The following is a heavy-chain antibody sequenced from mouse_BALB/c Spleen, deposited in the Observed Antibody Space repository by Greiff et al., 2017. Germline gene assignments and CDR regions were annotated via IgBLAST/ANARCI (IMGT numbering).Heavy chain of an antibody. CDR2: IWAGGST. J-gene: IGHJ4*01. V-gene: IGHV2-9*02. Sequence: VQLQQSGPGLVAPSQSLSITCTVSGFSLTSYGVHWVRQPPGKGLEWLGVIWAGGSTNYNSALMSRLSISKDNSKSQVFLKMNSLQTDDTAMYYCARAGDYVLYYAMDYWGQGTSVTVSS. D-gene: IGHD2-4*01. CDR3: ARAGDYVLYYAMDY. CDR1: GFSLTSYG.